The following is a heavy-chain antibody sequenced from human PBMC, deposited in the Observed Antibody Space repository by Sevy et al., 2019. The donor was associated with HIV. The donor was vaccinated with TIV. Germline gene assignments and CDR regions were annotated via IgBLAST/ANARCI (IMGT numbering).Heavy chain of an antibody. V-gene: IGHV3-74*01. D-gene: IGHD5-18*01. CDR2: ITSDGNST. CDR1: GFTFSRYW. J-gene: IGHJ4*02. Sequence: GGSLRLSCAASGFTFSRYWMHWVRQAPGKGLVWVSLITSDGNSTAYADSVKGRFTISRDNARSTLYLQMNSLRAEDTAVYYCARVPPYSYGFGVDYWGQGTLVTVSS. CDR3: ARVPPYSYGFGVDY.